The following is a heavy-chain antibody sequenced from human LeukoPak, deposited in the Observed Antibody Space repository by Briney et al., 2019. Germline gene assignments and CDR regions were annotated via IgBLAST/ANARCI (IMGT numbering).Heavy chain of an antibody. V-gene: IGHV4-39*01. Sequence: PSETLSLTCTVSGGSISSSSYYWGWIRQPPGKGLEWIGSIYYSGSTYYNPSLKSRVTISVDTSKNQFSLKLSSVTAADTAVYYCARAPRITMIVVVITYFDYWGQGTLVTVPS. J-gene: IGHJ4*02. CDR2: IYYSGST. CDR3: ARAPRITMIVVVITYFDY. CDR1: GGSISSSSYY. D-gene: IGHD3-22*01.